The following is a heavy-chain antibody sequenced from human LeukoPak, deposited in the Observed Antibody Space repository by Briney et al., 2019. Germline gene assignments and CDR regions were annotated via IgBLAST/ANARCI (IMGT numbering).Heavy chain of an antibody. Sequence: SETLSLTCAVSGGSISSNNWWSWVRQPPGKGLEWIGEIYHSGNANYNPSLKTRVTISVDTSKNQFSLKLSSVTAADTAVYYCASLGLIFDVDYWGQGTLVTVSS. D-gene: IGHD3-3*01. CDR1: GGSISSNNW. V-gene: IGHV4-4*02. J-gene: IGHJ4*02. CDR2: IYHSGNA. CDR3: ASLGLIFDVDY.